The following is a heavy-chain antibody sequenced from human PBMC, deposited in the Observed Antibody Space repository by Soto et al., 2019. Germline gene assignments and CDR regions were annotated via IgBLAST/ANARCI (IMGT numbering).Heavy chain of an antibody. CDR2: VNPNVSMS. Sequence: QVQLVQSGAEVKRPGSSVKVSCKASGDTFNFYSINWVRQAPGLGLEWMGRVNPNVSMSNYEQKFQGRVTMPADKSTSTAYMEQSSLRSEDTAIYYCASSYGSGYRAFDYWGQGALVTVSS. CDR3: ASSYGSGYRAFDY. V-gene: IGHV1-69*02. D-gene: IGHD3-10*01. CDR1: GDTFNFYS. J-gene: IGHJ4*02.